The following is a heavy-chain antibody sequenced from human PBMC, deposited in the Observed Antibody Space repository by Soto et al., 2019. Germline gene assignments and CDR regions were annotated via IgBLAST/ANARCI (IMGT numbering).Heavy chain of an antibody. Sequence: QVQLQESGPGLVKPSQTLSLTCTVSGGSISSGGYYWSWIRQHPGKGLEWIGYIYYSGSTYYNPSLKGRVTISIDTSKNQFSLKLSSVTAADTAVYYCARHNYDSSGTAVDVWGQGTTVTVPS. D-gene: IGHD3-22*01. CDR3: ARHNYDSSGTAVDV. CDR1: GGSISSGGYY. CDR2: IYYSGST. V-gene: IGHV4-31*03. J-gene: IGHJ6*02.